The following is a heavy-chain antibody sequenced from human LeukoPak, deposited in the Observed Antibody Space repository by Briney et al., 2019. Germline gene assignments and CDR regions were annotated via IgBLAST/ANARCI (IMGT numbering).Heavy chain of an antibody. CDR1: GFTFSGSA. CDR2: IRSKANSYAT. D-gene: IGHD3-10*01. Sequence: TGGSLRLSCAASGFTFSGSAMHWVRQASGKGLEWVGRIRSKANSYATAYAALVKGRFTISRDDSNNTSYLQMNSLKTEDTAVYYCARPLMYYYGSETYFWFDPWGQGTLVTVSS. V-gene: IGHV3-73*01. CDR3: ARPLMYYYGSETYFWFDP. J-gene: IGHJ5*02.